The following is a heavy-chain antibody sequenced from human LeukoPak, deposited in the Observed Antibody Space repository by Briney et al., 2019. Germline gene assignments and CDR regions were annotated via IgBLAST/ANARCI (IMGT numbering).Heavy chain of an antibody. D-gene: IGHD6-13*01. CDR2: IWYEGSDK. V-gene: IGHV3-33*01. CDR1: GFTFRSYG. J-gene: IGHJ4*02. CDR3: ARGSSSWYYFDY. Sequence: PGESLKISCAASGFTFRSYGMHWVRQAPGRGLEWVAVIWYEGSDKHYADSAKGRFTISRDNSKNTLYLQLNSLRAEDTAVYYCARGSSSWYYFDYWGQGTLVTVSS.